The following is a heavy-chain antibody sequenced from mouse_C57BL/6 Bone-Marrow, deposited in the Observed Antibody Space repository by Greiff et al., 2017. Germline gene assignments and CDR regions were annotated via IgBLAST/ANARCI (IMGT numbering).Heavy chain of an antibody. CDR3: ARDGYDAMDY. V-gene: IGHV1-50*01. CDR1: GFTFTSYW. J-gene: IGHJ4*01. D-gene: IGHD2-3*01. CDR2: IDPSDSYT. Sequence: QVQLKQPGAELVKPGASVKLSCSASGFTFTSYWMQWVRQRPGPGLEWIGEIDPSDSYTNYNHKFKGKATVTVDTSSSTAYMQLSSLTSEDCAVYYCARDGYDAMDYWGQGTSVTVSS.